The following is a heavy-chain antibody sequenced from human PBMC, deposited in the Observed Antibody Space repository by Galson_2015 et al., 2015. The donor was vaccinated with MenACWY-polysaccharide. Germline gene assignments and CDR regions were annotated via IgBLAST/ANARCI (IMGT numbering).Heavy chain of an antibody. D-gene: IGHD3-22*01. CDR2: INPGGGST. CDR3: ARGQDYCDRNDYPAHY. J-gene: IGHJ4*02. Sequence: SVKVSCKASGYIFTNYYIHWVRQAPGQGLEWMGIINPGGGSTNYAQTFQGRVTMTRDSSKGIVYMQMSSLRSEDTAVYYCARGQDYCDRNDYPAHYWGQGSLVTVSS. CDR1: GYIFTNYY. V-gene: IGHV1-46*01.